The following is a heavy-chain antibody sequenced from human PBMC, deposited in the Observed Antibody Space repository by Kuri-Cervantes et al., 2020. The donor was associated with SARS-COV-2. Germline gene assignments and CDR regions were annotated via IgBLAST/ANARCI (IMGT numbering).Heavy chain of an antibody. D-gene: IGHD6-13*01. CDR2: ISYDGSNK. J-gene: IGHJ4*02. CDR3: AKDHFGLAASPGQVAFDY. CDR1: GFTFSSYA. V-gene: IGHV3-30-3*01. Sequence: GESLKISCAASGFTFSSYAMHWVRQAPGKGLEWVAVISYDGSNKYYADSVKGRFTISRDNSKNTLYLQMNSLRAEDTAVYYCAKDHFGLAASPGQVAFDYWGQGTLVTVSS.